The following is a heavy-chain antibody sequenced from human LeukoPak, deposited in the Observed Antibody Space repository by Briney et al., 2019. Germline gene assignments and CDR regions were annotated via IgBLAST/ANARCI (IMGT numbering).Heavy chain of an antibody. CDR1: GFTFSDHY. D-gene: IGHD4-11*01. CDR2: TRNKANSYTT. Sequence: GGSLRLSCAASGFTFSDHYMDWVRQAPGKGLEWVGRTRNKANSYTTEYAASVKGRFTISRDDSKNSLYLQMNSLKTEDTAVYYCARDGGTSNYGAFDIWGQRTMVTVSS. J-gene: IGHJ3*02. V-gene: IGHV3-72*01. CDR3: ARDGGTSNYGAFDI.